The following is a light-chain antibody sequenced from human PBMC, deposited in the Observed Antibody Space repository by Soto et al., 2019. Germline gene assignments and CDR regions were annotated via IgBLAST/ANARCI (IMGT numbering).Light chain of an antibody. CDR3: PQSYSTPWT. V-gene: IGKV1-39*01. J-gene: IGKJ1*01. CDR2: AAS. Sequence: DIQMTQSPSSLSASVGDRVTITCRASQSISSYLNWYQQKPGKAPKLLIYAASSLQSGVPSRFSGSGSGTDFTLTISSLQPEDFATYSCPQSYSTPWTFGQGTKVEIK. CDR1: QSISSY.